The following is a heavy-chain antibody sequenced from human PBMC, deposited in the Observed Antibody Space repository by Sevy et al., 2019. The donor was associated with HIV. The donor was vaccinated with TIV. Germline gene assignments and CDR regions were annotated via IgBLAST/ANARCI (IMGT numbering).Heavy chain of an antibody. V-gene: IGHV3-49*03. J-gene: IGHJ3*02. Sequence: GGSLRLSCTASGFTFGDYAMSWFRQAPGKGLEWVGFVSSKAYGGTTEYAASVKGRFTISRDDSKSIAYLQMNSLKTEDTAVYYCTRPPGTMVRGVITYDAFDIWGQGTMVTVSS. CDR3: TRPPGTMVRGVITYDAFDI. CDR1: GFTFGDYA. D-gene: IGHD3-10*01. CDR2: VSSKAYGGTT.